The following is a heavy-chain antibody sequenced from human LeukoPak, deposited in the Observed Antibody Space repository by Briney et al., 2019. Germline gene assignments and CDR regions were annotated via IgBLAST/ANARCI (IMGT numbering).Heavy chain of an antibody. D-gene: IGHD6-13*01. CDR2: ISYSGST. J-gene: IGHJ4*02. CDR1: GGSFSGYY. CDR3: ARQGHSISWLFDY. Sequence: SETLSLTCAVYGGSFSGYYWGWIRQPPGKGLEWIGSISYSGSTYYNPSLKSRVTISVDTSKNEFSLKLRSVTATDTAIYYCARQGHSISWLFDYWGQGTLVTVSS. V-gene: IGHV4-39*01.